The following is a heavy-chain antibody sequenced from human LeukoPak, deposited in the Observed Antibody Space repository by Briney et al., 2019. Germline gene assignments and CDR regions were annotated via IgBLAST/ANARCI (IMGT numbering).Heavy chain of an antibody. J-gene: IGHJ5*02. CDR3: ARGSRRYCSSSGCRPQWYWFDP. CDR2: ICYSGST. D-gene: IGHD2-2*01. Sequence: SETLSLTCTVSGFTFSSYYWGWIRQPPGKGLEWIGYICYSGSTNYYSSLKRRVTISVDTFKNQFSLKLSSVTAADTAVYYCARGSRRYCSSSGCRPQWYWFDPWGQGTLVIVSA. CDR1: GFTFSSYY. V-gene: IGHV4-59*01.